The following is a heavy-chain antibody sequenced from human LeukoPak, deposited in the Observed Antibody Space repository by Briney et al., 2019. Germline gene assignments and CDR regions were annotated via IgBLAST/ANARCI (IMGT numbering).Heavy chain of an antibody. CDR1: GGSISTSNYY. CDR2: IFYSGST. Sequence: SETLSLTCTVSGGSISTSNYYWGWIRQPPGKGLEWIGNIFYSGSTYYGPSLKSRLTISLDTSRNQFSLKLNSVTAEDTAVYYCAKDLSVWSGWYESYYFDYWGQGTLVTVSS. D-gene: IGHD6-19*01. CDR3: AKDLSVWSGWYESYYFDY. V-gene: IGHV4-39*07. J-gene: IGHJ4*02.